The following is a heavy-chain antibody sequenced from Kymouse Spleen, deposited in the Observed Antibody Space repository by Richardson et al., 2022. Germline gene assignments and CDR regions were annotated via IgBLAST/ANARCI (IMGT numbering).Heavy chain of an antibody. CDR1: GGSISSYY. D-gene: IGHD6-13*01. J-gene: IGHJ4*02. CDR2: IYYSGST. Sequence: QVQLQESGPGLVKPSETLSLTCTVSGGSISSYYWSWIRQPPGKGLEWIGYIYYSGSTNYNPSLKSRVTISVDTSKNQFSLKLSSVTAADTAVYYCARGQQLVFFDYWGQGTLVTVSS. V-gene: IGHV4-59*01. CDR3: ARGQQLVFFDY.